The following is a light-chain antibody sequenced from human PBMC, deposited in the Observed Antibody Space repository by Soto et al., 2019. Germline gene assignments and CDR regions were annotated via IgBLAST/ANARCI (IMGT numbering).Light chain of an antibody. CDR3: SSYKTSNTRKKV. Sequence: QSVLTQPASVSGSPGQSITSSCTGTSSDVGGYNYVSWYQHHPGKAPKLIIYDVTNRPSGVSNPFSGSKSGNTASLTISGLQPEDEADYYCSSYKTSNTRKKVFGSGTKVTVL. CDR2: DVT. J-gene: IGLJ1*01. CDR1: SSDVGGYNY. V-gene: IGLV2-14*03.